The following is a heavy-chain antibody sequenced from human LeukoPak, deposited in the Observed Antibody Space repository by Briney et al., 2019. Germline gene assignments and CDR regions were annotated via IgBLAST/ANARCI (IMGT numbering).Heavy chain of an antibody. CDR1: GFTFGDYV. D-gene: IGHD1-1*01. J-gene: IGHJ5*02. CDR3: ARGIDDGDNWFDP. CDR2: IKSSGGST. V-gene: IGHV3-20*04. Sequence: PGGSLRLSCTASGFTFGDYVMSWVRQAPGKGLEWVSTIKSSGGSTYYADSVKGRFTISRDNAKNSLYLQMNSLRAEDTALYYCARGIDDGDNWFDPWGQGTLVTVSS.